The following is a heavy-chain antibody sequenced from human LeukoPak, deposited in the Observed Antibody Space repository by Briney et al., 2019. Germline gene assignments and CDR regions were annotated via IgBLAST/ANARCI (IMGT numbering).Heavy chain of an antibody. CDR1: GFTFITYG. CDR2: ITGSGGRT. CDR3: AKEHTGTFSPFPSYFDN. Sequence: TGGALRLSCAASGFTFITYGMSWVRQVPGKGLEWVSAITGSGGRTYYADSVKGRFTISRDNSKNTLYLQMNSLRAEDTAIYYCAKEHTGTFSPFPSYFDNWGQGTLVTVSS. V-gene: IGHV3-23*01. J-gene: IGHJ4*02. D-gene: IGHD1-26*01.